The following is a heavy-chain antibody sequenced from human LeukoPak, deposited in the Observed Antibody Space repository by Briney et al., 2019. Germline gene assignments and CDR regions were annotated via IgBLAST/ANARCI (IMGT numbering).Heavy chain of an antibody. CDR1: GFTFSSYA. J-gene: IGHJ4*02. Sequence: PGRSLRLSCAASGFTFSSYAMHWVRQAPGEGLEWVAVISYDGSGKFYPDSVKGRFTISRDDSRNTLYLQMNSLRPEDTALYHCAKEGLGGDFDYWGQGTLVTVSS. CDR3: AKEGLGGDFDY. D-gene: IGHD3-16*01. V-gene: IGHV3-30-3*01. CDR2: ISYDGSGK.